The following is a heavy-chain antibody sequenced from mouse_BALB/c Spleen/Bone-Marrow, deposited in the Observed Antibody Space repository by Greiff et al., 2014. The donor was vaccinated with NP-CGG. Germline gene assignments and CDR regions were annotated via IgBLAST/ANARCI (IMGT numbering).Heavy chain of an antibody. CDR2: IYPGNVNT. CDR3: ARDTMDY. J-gene: IGHJ4*01. Sequence: QVHVKQSGPELVKPGASVRISCKASGYTFTSYYIHWAKQRPGQGLEWIGWIYPGNVNTKYNEKFKGKATLTADKSSSTAYMQLSSLTSEDSAVYFCARDTMDYWGQGTSVTVSS. CDR1: GYTFTSYY. V-gene: IGHV1S56*01.